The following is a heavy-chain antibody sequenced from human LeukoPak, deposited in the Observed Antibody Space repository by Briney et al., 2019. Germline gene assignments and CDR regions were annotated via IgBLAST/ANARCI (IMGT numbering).Heavy chain of an antibody. CDR2: IYYSGST. CDR1: GGSISSSSYY. D-gene: IGHD3-22*01. V-gene: IGHV4-39*02. J-gene: IGHJ4*02. Sequence: PSETLSLTCTVSGGSISSSSYYWGWIRQPPGKGLEWIGSIYYSGSTYYNPSLKSRVTISVDTSKNQFSLKLSSVTAADTAVYYCARENYYDSCGYVYWGQGTLVTVSS. CDR3: ARENYYDSCGYVY.